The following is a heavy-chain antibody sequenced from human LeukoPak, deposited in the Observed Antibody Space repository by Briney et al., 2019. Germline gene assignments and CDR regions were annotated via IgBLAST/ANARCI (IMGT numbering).Heavy chain of an antibody. V-gene: IGHV4-39*07. CDR2: NYYGGNT. CDR1: GSSISSNSYD. Sequence: SETLSLTCTVSGSSISSNSYDWGWIRQPPGKGLEWIASNYYGGNTYYNPSLKSRVTISVDTSKNQLFLKLSSMTAADTAVYYCAIVYRDYDILSGYSPPLFDYWGQGTLVTVSS. CDR3: AIVYRDYDILSGYSPPLFDY. J-gene: IGHJ4*02. D-gene: IGHD3-9*01.